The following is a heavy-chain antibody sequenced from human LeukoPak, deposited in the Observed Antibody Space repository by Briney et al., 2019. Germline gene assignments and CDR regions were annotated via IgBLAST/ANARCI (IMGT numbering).Heavy chain of an antibody. CDR1: GGSISSGGYY. D-gene: IGHD7-27*01. CDR3: ARTSLGYYGMDV. V-gene: IGHV4-31*03. Sequence: SETLSLTCTVSGGSISSGGYYWSWIRQHPGKGLEWIGYIYYSGSTYYNPSLKSRVTMSVDTSKNQFSLKLSSVTAADTAVYYCARTSLGYYGMDVWGQGTTVTVSS. J-gene: IGHJ6*02. CDR2: IYYSGST.